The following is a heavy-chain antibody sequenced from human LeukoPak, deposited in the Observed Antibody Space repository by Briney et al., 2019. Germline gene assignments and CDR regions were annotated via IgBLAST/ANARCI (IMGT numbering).Heavy chain of an antibody. V-gene: IGHV1-2*02. CDR1: GYTFTGYY. CDR3: ARDPGSWYSSGYSDY. D-gene: IGHD6-19*01. CDR2: INPNSGGT. J-gene: IGHJ4*02. Sequence: ASVKVSCKASGYTFTGYYMHWVRQAPGQGLEWMGWINPNSGGTNYAQKLQGRVTMTTDTSTSTAYMELRSLRSDDTAVYYCARDPGSWYSSGYSDYWGRGTLVTVSS.